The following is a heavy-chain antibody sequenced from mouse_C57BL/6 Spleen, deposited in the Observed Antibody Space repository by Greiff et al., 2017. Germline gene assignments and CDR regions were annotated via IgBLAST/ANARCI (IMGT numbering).Heavy chain of an antibody. CDR2: IDPEDGDT. D-gene: IGHD2-1*01. Sequence: EVQLQQSGAELVRPGASVKLSCTASGFNIKDYYMHWVKQRPEQGLEWIGRIDPEDGDTEYAPKFQGKATMTAATSSNTAYLQLSSLTSEDTAFYYCTTGGNYGGDAMDYWGQGTSVTVSS. CDR1: GFNIKDYY. J-gene: IGHJ4*01. V-gene: IGHV14-1*01. CDR3: TTGGNYGGDAMDY.